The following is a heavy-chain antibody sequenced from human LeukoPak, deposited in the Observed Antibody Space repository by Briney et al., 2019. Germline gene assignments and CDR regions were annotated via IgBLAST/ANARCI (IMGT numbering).Heavy chain of an antibody. CDR2: ISGSGGST. J-gene: IGHJ4*02. V-gene: IGHV3-23*01. Sequence: GSLRLSCAASGFTFSIYGMSWVRQAPGKGLEWVSAISGSGGSTYYADSVEGRFTISRDNSKNTLYLQMNSLRVEDTAVYYCAKSAKGEWEPTYYFDYWGQGTLVTVSS. CDR1: GFTFSIYG. D-gene: IGHD1-26*01. CDR3: AKSAKGEWEPTYYFDY.